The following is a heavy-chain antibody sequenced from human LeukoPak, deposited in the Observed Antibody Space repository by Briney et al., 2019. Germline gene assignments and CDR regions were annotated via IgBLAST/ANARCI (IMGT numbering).Heavy chain of an antibody. Sequence: PGGSLRLSCAASGFAVSLTYMNWVRQAPGKGLEWVSVIYSGGWTYYADSVKGRFTISRDNSKNTLYLQMNSLRAEDTAVYYCAREGCSGGSCYFDYWGQGTLVTVSS. D-gene: IGHD2-15*01. V-gene: IGHV3-53*01. CDR3: AREGCSGGSCYFDY. CDR2: IYSGGWT. CDR1: GFAVSLTY. J-gene: IGHJ4*02.